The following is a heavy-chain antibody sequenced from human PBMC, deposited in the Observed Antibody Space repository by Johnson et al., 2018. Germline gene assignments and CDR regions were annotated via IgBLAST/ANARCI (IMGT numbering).Heavy chain of an antibody. Sequence: QVQLQESGPGLVKASETLSLTCTVSSVSITSFHWTWIRPPPGQALAWIGFGHYSGSTRYNNYNPSLRSRVTILVDTSKNQVSLKLTSVTSAYTATYYCARWGEPLGIKAFDIWGKGSMITVSP. V-gene: IGHV4-59*13. D-gene: IGHD7-27*01. J-gene: IGHJ3*02. CDR2: GHYSGSTRYN. CDR1: SVSITSFH. CDR3: ARWGEPLGIKAFDI.